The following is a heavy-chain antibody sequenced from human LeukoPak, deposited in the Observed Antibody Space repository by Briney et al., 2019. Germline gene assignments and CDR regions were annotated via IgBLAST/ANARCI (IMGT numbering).Heavy chain of an antibody. CDR1: GFTFSSYA. Sequence: QPGGSLRLSCAASGFTFSSYAMSWVRQAPGKGLEWVSAISGSGGSTYYADSVKGRFTVSRDNSKNTLYLQMNSLRGDDTGVYYCARAGYTSSWFDYWGQGTLVTVSS. D-gene: IGHD6-13*01. J-gene: IGHJ4*02. V-gene: IGHV3-23*01. CDR3: ARAGYTSSWFDY. CDR2: ISGSGGST.